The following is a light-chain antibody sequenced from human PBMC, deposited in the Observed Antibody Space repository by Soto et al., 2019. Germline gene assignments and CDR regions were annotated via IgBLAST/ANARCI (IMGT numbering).Light chain of an antibody. Sequence: QSALTQPASVSGSPGQSITISCTGTSSDVGGYNYVSWYQHHPGKAPKVMIYEVSNRPSGISNRFSGSKAGNTASLTISGLQAEDEAEYYCCTYVDSSTLVFGGGTQLTVL. J-gene: IGLJ3*02. CDR2: EVS. CDR1: SSDVGGYNY. CDR3: CTYVDSSTLV. V-gene: IGLV2-14*01.